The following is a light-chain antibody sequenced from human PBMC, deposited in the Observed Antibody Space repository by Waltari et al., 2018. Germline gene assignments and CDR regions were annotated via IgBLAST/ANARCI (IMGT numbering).Light chain of an antibody. CDR1: QTVSTIA. V-gene: IGKV3-20*01. Sequence: IVLTQSPGTLSLSPGDRATLSCRASQTVSTIALSWYQQKPGQAPRVLIYSTYNRATGIPDRFSGSGSGTDVTLTINRLAPEDFAMYYCQQYDGIVVTFGGGTKVEI. CDR3: QQYDGIVVT. CDR2: STY. J-gene: IGKJ4*01.